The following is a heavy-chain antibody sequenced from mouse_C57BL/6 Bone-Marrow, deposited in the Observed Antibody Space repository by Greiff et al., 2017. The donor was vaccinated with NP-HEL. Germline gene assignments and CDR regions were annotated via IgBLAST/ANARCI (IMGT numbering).Heavy chain of an antibody. J-gene: IGHJ2*01. Sequence: QVQLQQSGAELARPGASVKMSCKASGYTFTSYTMHWVKQRPGQGLEWIGYINPSSGYTTYNQKFKDKATLTADKSSSTAYMQLSSLTSEDSAVYYCALYYDYDYFDYWGQGTTLTVSS. CDR3: ALYYDYDYFDY. D-gene: IGHD2-4*01. CDR2: INPSSGYT. CDR1: GYTFTSYT. V-gene: IGHV1-4*01.